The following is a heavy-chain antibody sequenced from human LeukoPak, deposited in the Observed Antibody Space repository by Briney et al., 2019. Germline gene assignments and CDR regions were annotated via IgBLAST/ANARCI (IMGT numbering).Heavy chain of an antibody. D-gene: IGHD2-15*01. CDR2: INPSGGST. Sequence: ASVKVSCKASGYTFTSYGISWVRQAPGQGLEWMGIINPSGGSTSYAQKFQGRVTMTRDTSTSTVYMELSSLRSEDTAVYYCARDREGSGPMDYWGQGTLVTVSS. CDR3: ARDREGSGPMDY. J-gene: IGHJ4*02. CDR1: GYTFTSYG. V-gene: IGHV1-46*01.